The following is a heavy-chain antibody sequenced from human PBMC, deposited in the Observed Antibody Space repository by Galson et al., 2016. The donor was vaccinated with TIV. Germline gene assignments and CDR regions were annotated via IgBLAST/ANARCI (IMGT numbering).Heavy chain of an antibody. V-gene: IGHV4-39*07. CDR1: GGSVSHTSYY. CDR3: ARTTGAGVAARVLFDF. CDR2: IYYTGIT. J-gene: IGHJ4*02. Sequence: TLSLTCTVSGGSVSHTSYYWGWIRQPPGKGLEWIGTIYYTGITFNNPSLEIRVTISVNTSKNHFSLKLSSVSAADTAVYYCARTTGAGVAARVLFDFWGQGTLVTVSS. D-gene: IGHD6-6*01.